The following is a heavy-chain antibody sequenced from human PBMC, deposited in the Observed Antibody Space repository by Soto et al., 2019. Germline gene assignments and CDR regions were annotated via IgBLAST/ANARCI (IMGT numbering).Heavy chain of an antibody. V-gene: IGHV3-7*05. CDR3: ARDRRRADGEEWLPSPGYFQH. Sequence: ESGGGLVQPGGSLRLSCAASGFTFSSYWMSWVRQAPGKGLEWVANIKQDGSEKYYVDSVKGRFTISRDNAKNSLYLQMNSLRAEDTAVYYCARDRRRADGEEWLPSPGYFQHWGQGTLVTVSS. D-gene: IGHD5-12*01. CDR1: GFTFSSYW. J-gene: IGHJ1*01. CDR2: IKQDGSEK.